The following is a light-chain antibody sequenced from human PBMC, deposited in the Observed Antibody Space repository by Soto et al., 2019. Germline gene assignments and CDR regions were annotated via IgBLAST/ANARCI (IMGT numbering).Light chain of an antibody. CDR1: QSISTY. CDR3: QQSYSRPLS. Sequence: DIQMTQSPSSLSASVGDKVTITCRASQSISTYLNWYQQKPGKAPKLLIYATASLQSEVPSRFSGSESGTDLTLTISSLQPEDFATYYCQQSYSRPLSFGPGTKVDIK. J-gene: IGKJ3*01. CDR2: ATA. V-gene: IGKV1-39*01.